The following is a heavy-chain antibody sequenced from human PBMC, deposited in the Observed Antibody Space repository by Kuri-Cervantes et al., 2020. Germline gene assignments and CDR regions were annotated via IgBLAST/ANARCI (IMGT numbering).Heavy chain of an antibody. CDR1: GFTFSSYW. CDR3: ARESVAGLDY. D-gene: IGHD6-19*01. J-gene: IGHJ4*02. V-gene: IGHV3-7*01. CDR2: IKQDGSEK. Sequence: GESLKISCAASGFTFSSYWMSWVRQAPGKGLEWVANIKQDGSEKYYVDSVKGRFTISRDNAKNSLYLQMNSLRAEDTAVYYCARESVAGLDYWGQGTLVTFSS.